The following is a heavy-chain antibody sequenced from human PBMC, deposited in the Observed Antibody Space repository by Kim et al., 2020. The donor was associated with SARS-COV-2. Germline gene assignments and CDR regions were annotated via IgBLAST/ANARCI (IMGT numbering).Heavy chain of an antibody. CDR2: ISYDGSNK. V-gene: IGHV3-30*04. J-gene: IGHJ4*01. Sequence: GGSLRLSCAASGFTFSSYAMHWVRQAPGKGLEWVAVISYDGSNKYYADSVKGRFTISRDNSKNTLYLQMNSLRAEDTAVYYCARDHVMGYSYVYSYYWG. D-gene: IGHD5-18*01. CDR1: GFTFSSYA. CDR3: ARDHVMGYSYVYSYY.